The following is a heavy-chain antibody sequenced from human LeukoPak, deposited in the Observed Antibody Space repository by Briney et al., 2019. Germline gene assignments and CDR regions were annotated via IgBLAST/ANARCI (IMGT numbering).Heavy chain of an antibody. CDR2: ISAYNGNT. CDR1: AYTFTNFR. CDR3: AGSRAVAGAFDY. D-gene: IGHD6-19*01. J-gene: IGHJ4*02. V-gene: IGHV1-18*01. Sequence: ASVKVSCKTSAYTFTNFRIHWVRQAPGQGLEWMGWISAYNGNTNYAQKLQGRVTMTTDTSTSTAYMELRSLRSDDTAVYYCAGSRAVAGAFDYWGQGTLVTVSS.